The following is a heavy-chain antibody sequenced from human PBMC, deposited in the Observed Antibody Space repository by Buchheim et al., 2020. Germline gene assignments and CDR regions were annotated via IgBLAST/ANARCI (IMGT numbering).Heavy chain of an antibody. D-gene: IGHD3-22*01. V-gene: IGHV4-34*01. J-gene: IGHJ4*02. CDR1: GGSFSGYY. Sequence: QVQLQQWGAGLLKPSETLSLTSAVYGGSFSGYYWSWIRQPPGKGLEWIGEINHSGSTNYNPSLKSRVTISVDTSKNQFSLKLSSVTAADTAVYYCASYGDSSVGFDYWGQGTL. CDR2: INHSGST. CDR3: ASYGDSSVGFDY.